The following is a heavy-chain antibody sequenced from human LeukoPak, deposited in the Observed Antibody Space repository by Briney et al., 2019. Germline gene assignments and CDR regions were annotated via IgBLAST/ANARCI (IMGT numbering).Heavy chain of an antibody. Sequence: GGSLRLSCAASGFTVSSNYMSWVRQAPGKGLEWVSVIYSGGSTYYADSVKGRFTISRDNSKNTLYLQMNSLRAEDTAVYYCARGSEAVISAFDIWGQGTMVTVSS. CDR1: GFTVSSNY. D-gene: IGHD3-22*01. CDR3: ARGSEAVISAFDI. J-gene: IGHJ3*02. V-gene: IGHV3-53*01. CDR2: IYSGGST.